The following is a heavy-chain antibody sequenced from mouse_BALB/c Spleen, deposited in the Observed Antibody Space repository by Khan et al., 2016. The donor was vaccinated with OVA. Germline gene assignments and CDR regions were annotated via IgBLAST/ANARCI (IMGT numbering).Heavy chain of an antibody. J-gene: IGHJ4*01. CDR1: GFSLSRYN. V-gene: IGHV2-6-4*01. CDR2: IWGGGNT. CDR3: ARAYERSDGYDAMDY. Sequence: QVQLMESGPGLVAPSQGLSITCTVSGFSLSRYNIHWIRQPPGKGLEWMGMIWGGGNTDYNSTLKIRLIICKDNSKTQVVFIMNNLQNDDTAVDFCARAYERSDGYDAMDYWGQGTSVTVSS. D-gene: IGHD2-14*01.